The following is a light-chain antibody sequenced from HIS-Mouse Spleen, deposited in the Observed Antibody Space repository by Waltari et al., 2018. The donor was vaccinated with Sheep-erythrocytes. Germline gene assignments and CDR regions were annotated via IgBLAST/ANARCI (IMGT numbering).Light chain of an antibody. V-gene: IGLV2-11*01. CDR1: SSDVGGYNY. CDR2: DVS. CDR3: CSYAGSYNHV. J-gene: IGLJ1*01. Sequence: QSALTQPRPVSGSPGQSVTIPCTGTSSDVGGYNYVSWYQPHPGKAPKLMISDVSKRPSGVPDRFSGSKSGNTASLTISGLQAEDEADYYCCSYAGSYNHVFATGTKVTVL.